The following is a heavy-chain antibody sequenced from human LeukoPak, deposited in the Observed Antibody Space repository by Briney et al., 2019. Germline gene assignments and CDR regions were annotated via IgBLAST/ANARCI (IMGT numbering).Heavy chain of an antibody. CDR3: ARRSSSSWYLYDY. CDR2: IYYSGST. V-gene: IGHV4-39*01. D-gene: IGHD6-13*01. J-gene: IGHJ4*02. Sequence: PSETLSLTCTVSGGSISSSSYYWGWIRQPPGKGLEWIGSIYYSGSTHYNPSLKSRVTISVDTSKSQFSLKLSSVTAADTAVYYCARRSSSSWYLYDYWGQGTLVTVSS. CDR1: GGSISSSSYY.